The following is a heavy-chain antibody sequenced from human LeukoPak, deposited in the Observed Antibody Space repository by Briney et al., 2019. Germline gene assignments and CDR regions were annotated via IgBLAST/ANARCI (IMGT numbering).Heavy chain of an antibody. CDR2: ISSSGSTI. V-gene: IGHV3-11*01. Sequence: GGSLRLSCAASGFTFSDYYMSWIRQAPGKGLEWVLYISSSGSTIYYADSVKGRFTISRDNAKNSLYLQMNSLRAEDTAVYYCARDRGFYGSGSYFVDYWGQGTLVTVSS. J-gene: IGHJ4*02. CDR1: GFTFSDYY. CDR3: ARDRGFYGSGSYFVDY. D-gene: IGHD3-10*01.